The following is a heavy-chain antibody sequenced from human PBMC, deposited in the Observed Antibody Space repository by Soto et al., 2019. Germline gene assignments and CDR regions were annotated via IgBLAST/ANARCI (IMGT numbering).Heavy chain of an antibody. CDR2: IYYSGST. Sequence: TLSLTCTVSGGSISSGGYYWSWIRQHPGKGLEWIGYIYYSGSTYYNPSLKSRVTISVDTSKNQFSLKLSSVTAADTAVYYCAKDRPTVTAYYYYGMDVWGQGTTVTVSS. V-gene: IGHV4-31*03. CDR3: AKDRPTVTAYYYYGMDV. J-gene: IGHJ6*02. CDR1: GGSISSGGYY. D-gene: IGHD4-17*01.